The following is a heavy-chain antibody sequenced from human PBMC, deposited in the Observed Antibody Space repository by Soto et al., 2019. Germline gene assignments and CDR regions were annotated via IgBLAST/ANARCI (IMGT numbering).Heavy chain of an antibody. CDR2: FYYSGSS. Sequence: QLQLQESGPGLVKPSETLSLTCTVSGGSISSTTYYWGWIRQPPGKGLEWIGSFYYSGSSHYNPSLRSRVTISVDPSRNQFSLKLTAVTAADTAVYFCARHTKHGDFPDYWGQGTLVTVSS. J-gene: IGHJ4*02. CDR3: ARHTKHGDFPDY. D-gene: IGHD4-17*01. CDR1: GGSISSTTYY. V-gene: IGHV4-39*01.